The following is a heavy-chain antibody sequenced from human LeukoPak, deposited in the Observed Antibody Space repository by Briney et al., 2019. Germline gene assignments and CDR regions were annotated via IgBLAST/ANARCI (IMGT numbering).Heavy chain of an antibody. CDR2: IYDSGGT. J-gene: IGHJ4*02. V-gene: IGHV4-39*01. CDR3: ARHDYGDKNFDY. D-gene: IGHD4-17*01. CDR1: GGSISSSGFY. Sequence: TSETLSLTCTVSGGSISSSGFYWGWIRQPPGRGLEWIGSIYDSGGTYYNPSLKSRVTISVNMSNNQSSLKLSSVTAADTAVYYCARHDYGDKNFDYWGQGTLVTASS.